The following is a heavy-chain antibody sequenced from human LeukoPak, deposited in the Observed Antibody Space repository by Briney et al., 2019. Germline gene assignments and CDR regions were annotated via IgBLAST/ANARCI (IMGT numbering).Heavy chain of an antibody. D-gene: IGHD6-19*01. Sequence: SETLSLTCTVSGGSISSYYWSWIRQLAGKGLEWIGRIYTSGSTNYNPSLKSRVTMSVDTSKNQFSLKLSSVTAADTAVYYCARIISGWYQSWFDPWGQGTLVTVSS. CDR2: IYTSGST. J-gene: IGHJ5*02. CDR1: GGSISSYY. V-gene: IGHV4-4*07. CDR3: ARIISGWYQSWFDP.